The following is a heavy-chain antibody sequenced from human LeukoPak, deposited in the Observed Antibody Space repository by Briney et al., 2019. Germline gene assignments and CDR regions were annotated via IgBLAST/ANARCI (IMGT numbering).Heavy chain of an antibody. CDR1: GFTFRNYS. V-gene: IGHV3-21*01. J-gene: IGHJ4*02. D-gene: IGHD3-10*01. CDR2: ISSSRSYI. Sequence: GGSLRLSYAASGFTFRNYSMNWVRQAPGKGLEWVSFISSSRSYIYYADSVKGRFTISKDNAKNSLYLQMNSLRAGDTAVYYCARGSRFGELNYWGQGTLVTVSS. CDR3: ARGSRFGELNY.